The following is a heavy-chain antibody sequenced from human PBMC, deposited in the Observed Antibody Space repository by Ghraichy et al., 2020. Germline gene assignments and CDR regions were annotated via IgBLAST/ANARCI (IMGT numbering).Heavy chain of an antibody. CDR3: ARHLRIGDHSYYFDV. CDR2: IYYSGGT. CDR1: GDSIDSAAYY. V-gene: IGHV4-39*02. D-gene: IGHD2/OR15-2a*01. J-gene: IGHJ4*02. Sequence: SQTLSLTCTLSGDSIDSAAYYWAWLRQSPGNPPEWLGSIYYSGGTSYNPSLKSRVTISVDSSNNRFSLTVTSVTAADTAFFYCARHLRIGDHSYYFDVWGRGSLVTVSS.